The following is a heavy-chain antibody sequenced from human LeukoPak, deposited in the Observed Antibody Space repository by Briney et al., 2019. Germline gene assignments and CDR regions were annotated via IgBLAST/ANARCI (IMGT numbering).Heavy chain of an antibody. V-gene: IGHV4-4*07. CDR1: GVSVSNYY. CDR3: ATEGPLIWRPPHFES. CDR2: IYSSGIT. Sequence: SSETLSLTCTVSGVSVSNYYWAWVRQPAGKGPEWIGRIYSSGITNYNPSLRGRVSVSLDTSKNQFSLKLNSVTAADTAVYYCATEGPLIWRPPHFESWGQGTLVIVSS. D-gene: IGHD2-15*01. J-gene: IGHJ4*02.